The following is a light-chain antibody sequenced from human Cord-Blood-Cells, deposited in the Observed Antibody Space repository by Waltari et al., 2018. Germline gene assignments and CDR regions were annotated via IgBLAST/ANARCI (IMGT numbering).Light chain of an antibody. J-gene: IGLJ3*02. CDR2: YKSDSDK. Sequence: QAVLTQPSSLSAAPVASASLTCTLRSGINVVTHRIYWYQQKPGSPPQYLLRYKSDSDKPQGSGVPSRFSGSKDASANAGILLISGLQSEDEADYYCMIWHSSAWVFGGGTKLTVL. CDR1: SGINVVTHR. CDR3: MIWHSSAWV. V-gene: IGLV5-45*02.